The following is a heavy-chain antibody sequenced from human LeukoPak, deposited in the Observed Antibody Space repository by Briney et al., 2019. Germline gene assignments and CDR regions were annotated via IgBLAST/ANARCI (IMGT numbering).Heavy chain of an antibody. V-gene: IGHV4-59*12. CDR3: ARFDGDYYNPADDY. Sequence: PSETLSPTCTVSGGSISSYYWSWIRQPPGKGLEWIGYIYYSGSTNYNPSLKSRVTISVDTSKNQFSLKLSSVTAADTAVYYCARFDGDYYNPADDYWGQGTLVTVSS. CDR2: IYYSGST. CDR1: GGSISSYY. J-gene: IGHJ4*02. D-gene: IGHD4-17*01.